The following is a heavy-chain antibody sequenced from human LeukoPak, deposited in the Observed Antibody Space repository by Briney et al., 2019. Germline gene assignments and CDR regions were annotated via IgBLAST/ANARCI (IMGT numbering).Heavy chain of an antibody. V-gene: IGHV3-23*01. CDR2: ISASGGST. J-gene: IGHJ4*02. Sequence: GGSLRLSCAASGFTFSSYAMSWVRQAPGKGLEWVSAISASGGSTYYADSVKGLFTINNTNSKNTLYMQINSLTADDTAVYYCAKDLRRYFDWISHFDYWGQGTLVTVSS. CDR1: GFTFSSYA. CDR3: AKDLRRYFDWISHFDY. D-gene: IGHD3-9*01.